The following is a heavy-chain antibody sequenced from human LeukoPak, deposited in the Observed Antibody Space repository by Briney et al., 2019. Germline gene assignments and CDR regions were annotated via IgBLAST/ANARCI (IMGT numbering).Heavy chain of an antibody. CDR1: GFIFSNYN. V-gene: IGHV3-30*02. D-gene: IGHD3-3*01. CDR2: IRYDGSNK. Sequence: PGGSLRLSCAASGFIFSNYNMHWVRQAPGKELEWVAFIRYDGSNKYYADSVKGRFTISRDNSKNTLYLQMNSLRAEDTAVYYCAKDLIIYDFWSGNNWFDPWGQGTLVTVSS. CDR3: AKDLIIYDFWSGNNWFDP. J-gene: IGHJ5*02.